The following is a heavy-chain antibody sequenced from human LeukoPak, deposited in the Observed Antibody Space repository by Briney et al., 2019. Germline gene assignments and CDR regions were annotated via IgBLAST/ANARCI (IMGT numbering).Heavy chain of an antibody. J-gene: IGHJ4*02. V-gene: IGHV4-34*01. CDR1: GGSFSGYY. Sequence: PSETLSLTCAVYGGSFSGYYWNWIRQPPGKGLEWIGEINHSGSTNYNPSLKSRVTISVDTSKNQFSLKLSSVTAADTAVYYCARTAYYDFWSGYTHWGQGTLVTVSS. CDR2: INHSGST. D-gene: IGHD3-3*01. CDR3: ARTAYYDFWSGYTH.